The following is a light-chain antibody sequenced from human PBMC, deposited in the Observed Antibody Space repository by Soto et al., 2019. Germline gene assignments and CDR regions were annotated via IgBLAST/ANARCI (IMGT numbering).Light chain of an antibody. CDR3: AAWDDSLNGPV. CDR2: SSN. J-gene: IGLJ1*01. Sequence: QSVLTQPPSASGTPGQRVTISCSGSSSNIGINTVNWYQQLPGTAPKLLIYSSNQRPSGVPDRFSGSKSGNSASLAISGLQSEDEADYYCAAWDDSLNGPVFGTGTKVTVL. CDR1: SSNIGINT. V-gene: IGLV1-44*01.